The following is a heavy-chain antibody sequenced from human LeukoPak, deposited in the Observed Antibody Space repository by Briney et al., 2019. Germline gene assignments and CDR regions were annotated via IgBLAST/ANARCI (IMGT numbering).Heavy chain of an antibody. J-gene: IGHJ4*02. CDR1: GYSFTSHW. V-gene: IGHV5-51*01. Sequence: GEPLNISLQAPGYSFTSHWSGWVRQIPGKGLEWMRIIYPGDSDTSYSPSFQGQVTISADKSISTAYLQWSSLKASDTAMYYCARRVHYDSSGYYKEDYWGQGTLVTVSS. CDR3: ARRVHYDSSGYYKEDY. CDR2: IYPGDSDT. D-gene: IGHD3-22*01.